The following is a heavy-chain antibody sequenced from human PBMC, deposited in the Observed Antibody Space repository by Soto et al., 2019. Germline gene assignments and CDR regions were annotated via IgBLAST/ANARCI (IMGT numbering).Heavy chain of an antibody. Sequence: VASVKVSCKASGYTFNRYYMHWVRQAPGPGLEWMGWISPHTGGTTYAQKFQGRVTMTRDTSVSTAFMELSRLGSDDTAVYYCARASQMAINPYYYPMDVWGQGTTVTVSS. CDR1: GYTFNRYY. V-gene: IGHV1-2*02. D-gene: IGHD2-21*01. J-gene: IGHJ6*02. CDR2: ISPHTGGT. CDR3: ARASQMAINPYYYPMDV.